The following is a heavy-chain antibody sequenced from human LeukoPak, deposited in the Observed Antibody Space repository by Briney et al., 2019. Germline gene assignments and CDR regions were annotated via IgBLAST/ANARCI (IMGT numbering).Heavy chain of an antibody. V-gene: IGHV3-53*01. Sequence: TGGSLRLSCAASGFTVSSNYMSWVRQAPGKGLEWVSVIYSGGSTYYADSVKGRFTISRDNPKNTLYLQMNSLRAEDTAVYYCARLSYYYDSSGYYYFDYWGQGTLVTVSS. D-gene: IGHD3-22*01. CDR2: IYSGGST. CDR1: GFTVSSNY. J-gene: IGHJ4*02. CDR3: ARLSYYYDSSGYYYFDY.